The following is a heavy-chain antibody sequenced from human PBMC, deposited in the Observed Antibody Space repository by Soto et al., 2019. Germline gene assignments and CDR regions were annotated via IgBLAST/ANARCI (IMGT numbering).Heavy chain of an antibody. V-gene: IGHV5-51*01. CDR1: GESFASHW. CDR3: ARYSGSYWHYLDF. CDR2: IYPGDSDT. D-gene: IGHD1-26*01. Sequence: PLKIPCRGSGESFASHWVACVRQMPEKGLEWIGTIYPGDSDTKYSSAFRGHVTISADTSVSTAYLQWRSLEATDSAIYYCARYSGSYWHYLDFWGQGTLVTVSS. J-gene: IGHJ4*02.